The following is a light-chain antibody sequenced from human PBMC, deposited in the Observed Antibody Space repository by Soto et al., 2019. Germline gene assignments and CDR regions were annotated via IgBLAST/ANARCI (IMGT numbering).Light chain of an antibody. J-gene: IGLJ1*01. CDR3: SSYGGIHNYV. Sequence: QSALTQPPSASGSPGQSVTISCTGTNSDVGGYNYVSWYQQHPGKAPKLMIYEVTKRPSGVPDRFSGSKSGNTASLTVSGLQAEDEADYFCSSYGGIHNYVFGTGTKVTVL. CDR2: EVT. CDR1: NSDVGGYNY. V-gene: IGLV2-8*01.